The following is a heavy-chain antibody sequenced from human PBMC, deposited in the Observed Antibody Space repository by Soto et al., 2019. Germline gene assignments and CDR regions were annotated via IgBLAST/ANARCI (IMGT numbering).Heavy chain of an antibody. Sequence: QVQLVQSGAEVKKPGSSVKVSCKAAGGSFRREAINWLRQAPGQGPEWMGNILPFFGTADYAQKFQGRVTVTADMSTTTVYMELNSLRVEYTAVYYCSRGHEVGGNSDAFDVWGQGTTVSVSS. V-gene: IGHV1-69*14. D-gene: IGHD2-15*01. CDR2: ILPFFGTA. J-gene: IGHJ3*01. CDR3: SRGHEVGGNSDAFDV. CDR1: GGSFRREA.